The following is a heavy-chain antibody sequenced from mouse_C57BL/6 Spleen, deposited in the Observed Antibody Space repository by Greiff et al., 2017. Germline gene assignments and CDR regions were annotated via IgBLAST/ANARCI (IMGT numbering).Heavy chain of an antibody. V-gene: IGHV1-22*01. CDR2: INPNNGGT. J-gene: IGHJ2*01. D-gene: IGHD2-3*01. Sequence: VQLQQSGPELVKPGASVKMSCKASGYTFTDYNMHWVKQSHGKSLEWIGYINPNNGGTSYNQKFKGKATLTVNKSSSTAYMELRSLTSEDSAVYYCAREEDDVYDGYPDYWGQGTTLTVSS. CDR3: AREEDDVYDGYPDY. CDR1: GYTFTDYN.